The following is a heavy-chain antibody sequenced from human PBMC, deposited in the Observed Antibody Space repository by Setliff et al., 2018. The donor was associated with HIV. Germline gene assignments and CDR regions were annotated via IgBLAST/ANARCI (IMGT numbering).Heavy chain of an antibody. CDR1: GGSISSYY. CDR2: IYYSGST. D-gene: IGHD2-15*01. V-gene: IGHV4-59*01. J-gene: IGHJ5*02. CDR3: ARGVVVAATRWFDP. Sequence: SETLSLTCTVSGGSISSYYWSWIRQPPGKGLEWIGYIYYSGSTNYNPSLKSRVTISVDTSKTQFSLKLSSVTAADTAVYYCARGVVVAATRWFDPWGQGTRVTVSS.